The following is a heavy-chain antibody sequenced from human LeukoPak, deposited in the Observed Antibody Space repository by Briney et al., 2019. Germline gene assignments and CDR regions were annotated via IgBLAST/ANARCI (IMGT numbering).Heavy chain of an antibody. CDR2: IYYSGST. CDR3: ARARLITMIWSI. CDR1: GGSISSSSYY. V-gene: IGHV4-39*07. D-gene: IGHD3-22*01. J-gene: IGHJ3*02. Sequence: PSETLSLTCTVSGGSISSSSYYWGWVRQPPGTGLEWLGSIYYSGSTNYNPSLKSRVTISVDTSKNQFSLKLSSVTAADTAVYYCARARLITMIWSIWGQGTMVTVSS.